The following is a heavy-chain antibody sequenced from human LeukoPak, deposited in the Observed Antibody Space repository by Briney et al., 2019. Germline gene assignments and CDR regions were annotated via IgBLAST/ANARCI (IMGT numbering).Heavy chain of an antibody. D-gene: IGHD3-10*01. J-gene: IGHJ4*02. Sequence: GGSLRLSCAAPGFIFRSYSLHWVRQAPGKGLAWVSSISSSSTYIYYADSVKGRFTISRDNAKNSLYLQMNSLRAEDTAFYYCAKDSGGGSGSYYHFDYWGQGTLVTVSS. CDR2: ISSSSTYI. V-gene: IGHV3-21*04. CDR3: AKDSGGGSGSYYHFDY. CDR1: GFIFRSYS.